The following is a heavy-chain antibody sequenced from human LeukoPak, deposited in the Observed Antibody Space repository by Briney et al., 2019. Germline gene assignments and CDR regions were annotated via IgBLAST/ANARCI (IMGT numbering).Heavy chain of an antibody. D-gene: IGHD2-15*01. V-gene: IGHV4-30-4*01. CDR1: GASIRSGDYY. J-gene: IGHJ3*02. CDR2: IYDSGST. Sequence: SQTLSLTCTVSGASIRSGDYYWSWIRQPSGKGLEWIGYIYDSGSTYYNPSLKSRITISVDTSENQFSLKLSSVTATDTAVYYCARDCSGGSCYGAFDIWGQGTMVTVSS. CDR3: ARDCSGGSCYGAFDI.